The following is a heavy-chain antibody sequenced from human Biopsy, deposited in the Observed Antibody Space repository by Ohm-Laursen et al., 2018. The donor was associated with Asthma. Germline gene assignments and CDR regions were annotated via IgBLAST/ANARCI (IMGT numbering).Heavy chain of an antibody. CDR3: ARWQAYSMASWFDN. Sequence: SLRLSCTASGFLFRNYGMHWVRQAPGKGLEWVAVISYDDSHTRYADSVKGRFTISRDFSKNILYLQMSSLRDEDTAVYYCARWQAYSMASWFDNWGQGTLVTVSS. V-gene: IGHV3-30*03. D-gene: IGHD2/OR15-2a*01. CDR2: ISYDDSHT. CDR1: GFLFRNYG. J-gene: IGHJ4*02.